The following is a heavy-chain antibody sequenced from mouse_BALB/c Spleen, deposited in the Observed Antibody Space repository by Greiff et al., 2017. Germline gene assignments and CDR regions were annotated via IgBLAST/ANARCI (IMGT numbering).Heavy chain of an antibody. Sequence: EVKLQESGPGLVKPSQSLSLTCSVTGYSITSGYYWNWIRQFPGNKLEWMGYISYDGSNNYNPSLKNRISITRDTSKNQFFLKLNSVTTEDTATYYCARGGYYGSSYDWYFDVWGAGTTVTVSS. CDR3: ARGGYYGSSYDWYFDV. CDR1: GYSITSGYY. J-gene: IGHJ1*01. D-gene: IGHD1-1*01. V-gene: IGHV3-6*02. CDR2: ISYDGSN.